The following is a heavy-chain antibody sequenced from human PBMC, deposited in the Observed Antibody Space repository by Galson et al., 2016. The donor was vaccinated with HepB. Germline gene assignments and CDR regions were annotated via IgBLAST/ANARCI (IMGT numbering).Heavy chain of an antibody. CDR2: ISRSGDST. V-gene: IGHV3-23*01. J-gene: IGHJ6*04. D-gene: IGHD1-26*01. Sequence: SLRLSCAASGFTFSNYGMTWVRQAPGKGLEVVSSISRSGDSTDYEDSVKGRFTISRDNSKNTLSLQMNSRTADDTAIYYCVQGSTAPAVWGKGTTVTVSS. CDR3: VQGSTAPAV. CDR1: GFTFSNYG.